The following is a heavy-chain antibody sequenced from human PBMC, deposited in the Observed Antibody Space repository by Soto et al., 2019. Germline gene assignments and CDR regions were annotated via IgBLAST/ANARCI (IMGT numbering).Heavy chain of an antibody. D-gene: IGHD1-1*01. CDR3: ARHRTVQLGWFDP. CDR2: IYYSGST. V-gene: IGHV4-39*01. Sequence: TSETLSLTCTVSGGSISSSSYYWGWIRQPPGKGLEWIGSIYYSGSTYYNPSLKSRVTISVDTSKNQFSLKLSSVTAADTAVYYCARHRTVQLGWFDPWGQGTLVTVSS. J-gene: IGHJ5*02. CDR1: GGSISSSSYY.